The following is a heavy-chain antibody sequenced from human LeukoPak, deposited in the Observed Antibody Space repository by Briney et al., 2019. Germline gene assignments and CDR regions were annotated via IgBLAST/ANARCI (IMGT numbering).Heavy chain of an antibody. CDR3: ARFNTRNWGLDAFDI. D-gene: IGHD7-27*01. CDR2: IYTSGST. V-gene: IGHV4-4*07. J-gene: IGHJ3*02. Sequence: SETLSLTCTVSGGSISSYYWSWIRQPAGKGLEWIGRIYTSGSTNYNLSLKSRVTMSVDTSKNQFSLKLSSATAADTAVYYCARFNTRNWGLDAFDIWGQGTMVTVSS. CDR1: GGSISSYY.